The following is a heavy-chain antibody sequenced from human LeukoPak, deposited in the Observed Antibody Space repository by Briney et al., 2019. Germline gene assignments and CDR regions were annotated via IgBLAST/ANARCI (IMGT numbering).Heavy chain of an antibody. CDR2: IYTSGST. D-gene: IGHD3-9*01. V-gene: IGHV4-4*07. CDR3: ARDPRDYDILTGYFSPSAFDI. CDR1: GGSISSYY. J-gene: IGHJ3*02. Sequence: SETLSLTCTVSGGSISSYYWSWIRQPAGKGLEWIGRIYTSGSTNYNPSLKSRVTMSVDTSKNQFSLKLSSVTAADTAVYYCARDPRDYDILTGYFSPSAFDIWGQGTMVTVSS.